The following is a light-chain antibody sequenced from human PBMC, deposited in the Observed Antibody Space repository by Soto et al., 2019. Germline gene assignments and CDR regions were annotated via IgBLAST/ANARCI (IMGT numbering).Light chain of an antibody. V-gene: IGKV3-15*01. CDR2: APS. CDR3: QQYNNWPGT. J-gene: IGKJ1*01. CDR1: QSVTNN. Sequence: EIVMTQSPAILSVSPGERATLSCRASQSVTNNLAWYQQKPGQAPRLLIYAPSTRATGIPARFSGSGSGTEFTLTISSLQSEDFAVYYCQQYNNWPGTFGHGTKVDIK.